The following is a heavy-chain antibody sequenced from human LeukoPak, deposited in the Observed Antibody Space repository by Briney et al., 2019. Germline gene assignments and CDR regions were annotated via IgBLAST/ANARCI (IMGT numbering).Heavy chain of an antibody. D-gene: IGHD6-13*01. V-gene: IGHV4-59*01. CDR1: GGSISSYY. CDR2: IYYSGST. CDR3: ARDRYSSSWYGGWFDP. Sequence: PSETLSLTCTVSGGSISSYYWSWTRQPPGKGLEWIGYIYYSGSTNYNPSLKSRVTISVDTSKNQFSLKLSSVTAADTAVYYCARDRYSSSWYGGWFDPWGQGTLVTVSS. J-gene: IGHJ5*02.